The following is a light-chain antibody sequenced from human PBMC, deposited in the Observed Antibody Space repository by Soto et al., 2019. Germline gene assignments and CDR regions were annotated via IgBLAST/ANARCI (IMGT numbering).Light chain of an antibody. Sequence: QSVLTQPASVSASPGQSITISCTGTSSDVGSYNLVSWYQQHPGKAPKLMIYEVSKWPSGVSNRFSGSKSGNTASLTISGLQAEDEADYYCCSYAGSSNFYVFGTGTKVTVL. CDR3: CSYAGSSNFYV. J-gene: IGLJ1*01. CDR2: EVS. CDR1: SSDVGSYNL. V-gene: IGLV2-23*02.